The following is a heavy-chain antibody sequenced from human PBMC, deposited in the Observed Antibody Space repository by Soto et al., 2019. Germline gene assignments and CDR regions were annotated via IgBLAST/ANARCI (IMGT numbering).Heavy chain of an antibody. D-gene: IGHD6-6*01. V-gene: IGHV5-10-1*01. CDR3: ARRGAAPLYYYCGMDV. CDR1: GYSFTSYW. CDR2: IDPSDSYT. J-gene: IGHJ6*02. Sequence: GESLKISCKGSGYSFTSYWISWVRQMPGKGLEWMGRIDPSDSYTNYSPSFQGHVTISADKSISTAYLQWSSLKASDTAMYYCARRGAAPLYYYCGMDVWGQGTTVTVSS.